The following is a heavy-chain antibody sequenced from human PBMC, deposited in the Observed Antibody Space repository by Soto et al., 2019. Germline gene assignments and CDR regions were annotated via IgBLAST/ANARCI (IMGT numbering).Heavy chain of an antibody. V-gene: IGHV4-30-4*01. J-gene: IGHJ5*02. CDR1: GGSISSGDYY. Sequence: TVSGGSISSGDYYWSWIRQPPGKGLEWIGYIYYSGSTYYNPSLKSRVTISVDTSKNQFSLKLSSVTAADTAVYYCAREVITIFGVVTTNWFDPWGQGTLVTVSS. CDR3: AREVITIFGVVTTNWFDP. CDR2: IYYSGST. D-gene: IGHD3-3*01.